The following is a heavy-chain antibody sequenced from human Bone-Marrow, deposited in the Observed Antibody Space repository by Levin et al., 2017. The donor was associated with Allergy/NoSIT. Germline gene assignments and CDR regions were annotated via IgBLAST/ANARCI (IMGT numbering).Heavy chain of an antibody. J-gene: IGHJ5*02. V-gene: IGHV3-21*01. D-gene: IGHD5-12*01. CDR3: ARGLEYSGLP. Sequence: SCAASGFTFSTYTMNWVRQAPGKGLDCVSSITSSSSYIYYADSVKGRFTISRDNAKNSLYLQMNSLRVEDTAVYYCARGLEYSGLPWGQGTLVTVSS. CDR1: GFTFSTYT. CDR2: ITSSSSYI.